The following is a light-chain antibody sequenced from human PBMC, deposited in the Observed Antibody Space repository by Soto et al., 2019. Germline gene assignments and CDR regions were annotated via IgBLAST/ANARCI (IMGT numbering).Light chain of an antibody. CDR1: SSYIGAGYD. J-gene: IGLJ2*01. V-gene: IGLV1-40*01. CDR3: QSYDDSMGGNVI. CDR2: ANT. Sequence: QSVLTQPPSVSGAPGQRVTISCTGSSSYIGAGYDVHWYQQLPGTAPKLLIYANTNRPSGVPDRFSGSKSGTSASLAITGLQAEDEADYYCQSYDDSMGGNVIFGVGTKLTVL.